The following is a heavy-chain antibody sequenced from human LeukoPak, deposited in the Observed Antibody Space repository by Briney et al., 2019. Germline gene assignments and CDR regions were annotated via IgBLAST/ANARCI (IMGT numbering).Heavy chain of an antibody. V-gene: IGHV4-34*01. Sequence: SETLSLTCAVYGGSFSGYYWSWIRQPPGRGLEWIGEINHSGSTNYNPSLKSRVTISVDTSKNQFSLKLSSVTAADTAVYYCARQKGLWGQGTLVTVSS. CDR3: ARQKGL. J-gene: IGHJ4*02. CDR2: INHSGST. CDR1: GGSFSGYY.